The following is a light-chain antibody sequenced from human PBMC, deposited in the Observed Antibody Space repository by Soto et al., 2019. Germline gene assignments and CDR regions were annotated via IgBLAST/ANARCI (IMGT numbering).Light chain of an antibody. CDR1: QSVSSR. Sequence: EIVMTQSPATLSVSPVERVTLSCRASQSVSSRLAWYQQKPGQSPRLLIYGASTRATGIPARFSGSGSGTEFTLTISSLQSEDFGVYYCHQYNNLWTFSQGTKVDIK. CDR3: HQYNNLWT. V-gene: IGKV3-15*01. J-gene: IGKJ1*01. CDR2: GAS.